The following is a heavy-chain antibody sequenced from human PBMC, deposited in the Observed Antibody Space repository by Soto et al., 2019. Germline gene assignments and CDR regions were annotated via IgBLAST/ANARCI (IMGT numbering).Heavy chain of an antibody. V-gene: IGHV4-34*01. J-gene: IGHJ4*02. CDR2: INHSGST. D-gene: IGHD5-12*01. CDR1: GGSFSGYY. CDR3: ATQARWLQSAFNFVY. Sequence: SETLSLTCAVYGGSFSGYYWSWIRQPPGKGLEWIGEINHSGSTNYNPSLKSRVTISVDTSKNQFSLKLSSVTTTPTTVYYPATQARWLQSAFNFVYAGQGTLVAVSS.